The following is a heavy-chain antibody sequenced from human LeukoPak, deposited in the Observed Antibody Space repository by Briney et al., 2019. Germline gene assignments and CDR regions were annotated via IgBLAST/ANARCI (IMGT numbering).Heavy chain of an antibody. CDR3: ASLYDSSGYYYVYMVD. V-gene: IGHV4-39*07. D-gene: IGHD3-22*01. CDR2: IYYSGST. J-gene: IGHJ4*02. CDR1: GGSISRSRDY. Sequence: SETLSLTCTVSGGSISRSRDYWGWIRQPPGKGLEWIGSIYYSGSTYYNPSLKSRVTISVDTSKNQFSLKLSSVTAADTAVYYCASLYDSSGYYYVYMVDWGQGTLVTVSS.